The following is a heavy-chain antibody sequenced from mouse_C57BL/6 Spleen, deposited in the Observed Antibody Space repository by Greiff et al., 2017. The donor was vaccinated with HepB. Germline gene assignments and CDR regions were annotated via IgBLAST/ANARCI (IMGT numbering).Heavy chain of an antibody. Sequence: VQLQQSGPELVKPGASVKMSCKASGYTFTDYNMHWVKQSHGKSLEWIGYINPNNGGTSYNQKFKGKATLTVNKSSSTAYMELRSLTSEDSAVYYCASYGNYLFFDYWGQGTTLTVSS. D-gene: IGHD2-1*01. V-gene: IGHV1-22*01. CDR3: ASYGNYLFFDY. CDR2: INPNNGGT. CDR1: GYTFTDYN. J-gene: IGHJ2*01.